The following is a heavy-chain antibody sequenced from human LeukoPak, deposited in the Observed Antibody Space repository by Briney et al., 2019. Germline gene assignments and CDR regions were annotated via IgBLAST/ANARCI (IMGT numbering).Heavy chain of an antibody. CDR3: ARGQKQDYVWGSYRSEPFDY. Sequence: SQTLSLTCTVSGGSISSGDYYWSWIRQPPGKGLEWIGYIYYSGSTYYNPSLKSRVTISVDTSKNQFSLKLSSVTAADTAVYYCARGQKQDYVWGSYRSEPFDYWGQGTLVTVSS. CDR2: IYYSGST. V-gene: IGHV4-30-4*08. CDR1: GGSISSGDYY. J-gene: IGHJ4*02. D-gene: IGHD3-16*02.